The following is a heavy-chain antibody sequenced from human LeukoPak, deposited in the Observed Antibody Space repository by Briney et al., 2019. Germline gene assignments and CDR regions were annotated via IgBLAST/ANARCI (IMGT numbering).Heavy chain of an antibody. Sequence: PGGSLRLSSVASGFPFSSYWMTWVRQAPGKGLEWVANIKQDGSKKSYVDSVKGRFTISRDNAKNSLYLQMNSLRAEDTAKYYCTRVGYIDEGIDYWGQGTLVTVSS. CDR1: GFPFSSYW. CDR2: IKQDGSKK. J-gene: IGHJ4*02. D-gene: IGHD5-24*01. V-gene: IGHV3-7*04. CDR3: TRVGYIDEGIDY.